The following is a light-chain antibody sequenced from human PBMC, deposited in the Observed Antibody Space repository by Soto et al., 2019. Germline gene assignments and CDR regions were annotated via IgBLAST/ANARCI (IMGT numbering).Light chain of an antibody. Sequence: EIVLTQSPGTLSLSPGERATLSCRASQSFSSSYLAWYQQKPGQAPRLLIYAASSRATGIPDRFSGSVSGTDFTLTISRLEPEDFAVYYCQQYGSSPRITFGPGTKV. J-gene: IGKJ3*01. CDR3: QQYGSSPRIT. CDR1: QSFSSSY. CDR2: AAS. V-gene: IGKV3-20*01.